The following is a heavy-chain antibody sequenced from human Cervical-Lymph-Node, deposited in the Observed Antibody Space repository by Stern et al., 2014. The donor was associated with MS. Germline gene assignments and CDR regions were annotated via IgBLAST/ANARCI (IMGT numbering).Heavy chain of an antibody. Sequence: EVHLVESGPEVKRPGESLKISCQASGYTFTSYWIGWVRQMPGKGLEWIAIIFPGGSDIRYSPSFQGQVPISADKSSNTAYLQWNNLKASDTAIYYCARQRYFDYWGQGTLVTVSS. CDR3: ARQRYFDY. J-gene: IGHJ4*02. CDR1: GYTFTSYW. CDR2: IFPGGSDI. V-gene: IGHV5-51*01.